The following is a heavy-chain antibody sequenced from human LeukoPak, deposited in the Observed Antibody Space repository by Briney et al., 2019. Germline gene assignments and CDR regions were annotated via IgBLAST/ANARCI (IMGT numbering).Heavy chain of an antibody. CDR3: AKDLLALAYCYGDCYSRFDY. D-gene: IGHD2-21*02. CDR2: ISGSGGST. J-gene: IGHJ4*02. CDR1: GFTFSSYA. V-gene: IGHV3-23*01. Sequence: PGGSLRLSCAASGFTFSSYAMSWVRQAPGKGLEWVSAISGSGGSTYYADSVKGRFTISRDNSKNTMYLQMNSLRAEDTAVYYCAKDLLALAYCYGDCYSRFDYWGQGTLVTVSS.